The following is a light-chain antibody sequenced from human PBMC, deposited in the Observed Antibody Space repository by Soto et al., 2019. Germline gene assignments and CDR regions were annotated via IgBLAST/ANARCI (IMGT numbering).Light chain of an antibody. CDR2: EVS. V-gene: IGLV2-8*01. J-gene: IGLJ2*01. CDR1: SSDVGGYNY. CDR3: SSYAGSNNLV. Sequence: QSVLTQPPSASGSPEQSFTISCTGTSSDVGGYNYVYWYQQHPGKAPKLMIYEVSKRPSGVPDRFSGSKSSNTASLTVSGLQADDEADYYCSSYAGSNNLVFGGGTKLTVL.